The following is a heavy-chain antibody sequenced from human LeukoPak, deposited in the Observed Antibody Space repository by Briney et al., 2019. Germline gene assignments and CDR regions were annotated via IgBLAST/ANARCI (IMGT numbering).Heavy chain of an antibody. D-gene: IGHD1-1*01. Sequence: GGSLRLSCAASGFTFSKFAMHWVRQAPGKGLEWVAVVSYDGSYKYYADSVKGRFTISRDNSKNTLYLQMNSLRAEDTAVYYCARAPGYGAAYYFDYWGQGTLVTVSS. CDR2: VSYDGSYK. V-gene: IGHV3-30*04. CDR3: ARAPGYGAAYYFDY. J-gene: IGHJ4*02. CDR1: GFTFSKFA.